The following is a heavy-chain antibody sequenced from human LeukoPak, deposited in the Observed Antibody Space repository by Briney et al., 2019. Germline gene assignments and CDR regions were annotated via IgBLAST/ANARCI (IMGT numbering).Heavy chain of an antibody. J-gene: IGHJ4*02. CDR2: IWYDGSNK. CDR3: ARDSEMATIDY. D-gene: IGHD5-24*01. Sequence: PGGSLRLSCAASGFTFSSYGMHWVRQAPGKGLEWVAVIWYDGSNKYYADSVKGRFTISRDNSKNTLYLQMNSLRAEDTAVYYCARDSEMATIDYWGQGTLVTVSS. CDR1: GFTFSSYG. V-gene: IGHV3-33*01.